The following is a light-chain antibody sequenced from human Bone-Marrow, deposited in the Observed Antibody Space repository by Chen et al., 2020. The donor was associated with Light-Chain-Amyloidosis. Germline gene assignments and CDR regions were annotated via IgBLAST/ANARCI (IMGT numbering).Light chain of an antibody. V-gene: IGLV3-21*02. CDR2: DDS. Sequence: YVLTQPSSVSVAPGQTATFACGGNNIGSTSVHWYQQTPGQAPLLVVYDDSDRPSGIPERLSGSNSGNTATLTISRVEAGDEADYYCQVWDRSSDRPVFGGGTKLTVL. J-gene: IGLJ3*02. CDR1: NIGSTS. CDR3: QVWDRSSDRPV.